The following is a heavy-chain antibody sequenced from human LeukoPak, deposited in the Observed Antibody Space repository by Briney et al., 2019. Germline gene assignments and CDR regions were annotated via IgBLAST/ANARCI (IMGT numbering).Heavy chain of an antibody. J-gene: IGHJ5*02. CDR2: INHSGST. V-gene: IGHV4-34*01. CDR3: ARSRIVLADSLDP. Sequence: SETLSLTCAVYGGSFSGYYWSWSRQPPGKGLEWIGEINHSGSTNYNPSLKSRVTISVDTSKNQFSLKLSSVTAADTAVYYCARSRIVLADSLDPWGQGTLVTVSS. D-gene: IGHD6-19*01. CDR1: GGSFSGYY.